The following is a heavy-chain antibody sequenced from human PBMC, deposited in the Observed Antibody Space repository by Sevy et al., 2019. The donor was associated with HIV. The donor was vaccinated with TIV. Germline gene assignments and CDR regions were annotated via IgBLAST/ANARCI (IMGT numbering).Heavy chain of an antibody. CDR3: ATVAVMSNYFDY. CDR1: GYTLTELS. D-gene: IGHD2-8*01. Sequence: ASVKVSCKVSGYTLTELSMHWVRQAPGKGLEWMGGFDPEDGETIYAQKFQGRVTMTGDTSTDTAYMELSSLRSEDTAVYYCATVAVMSNYFDYWGQGTLVTVSS. CDR2: FDPEDGET. J-gene: IGHJ4*02. V-gene: IGHV1-24*01.